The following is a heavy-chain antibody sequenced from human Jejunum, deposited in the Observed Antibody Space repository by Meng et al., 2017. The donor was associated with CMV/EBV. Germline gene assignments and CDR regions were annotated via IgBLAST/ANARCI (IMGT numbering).Heavy chain of an antibody. CDR2: ISSANTYI. CDR3: ARSYDFWSGRPWFDP. J-gene: IGHJ5*02. D-gene: IGHD3-3*01. V-gene: IGHV3-21*06. CDR1: GFTPSSYT. Sequence: GFTPSSYTLTWIRQAPGKGLEWVASISSANTYIYYADSVRGRFTISRDKDKNSLFLQMSSLRVEDTAVYYCARSYDFWSGRPWFDPWGQGTLVTVSS.